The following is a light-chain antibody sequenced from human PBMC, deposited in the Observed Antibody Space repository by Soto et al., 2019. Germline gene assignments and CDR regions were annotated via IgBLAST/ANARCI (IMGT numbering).Light chain of an antibody. CDR1: QSINNL. J-gene: IGKJ1*01. CDR2: DAS. CDR3: QQYTNTNNPWM. Sequence: DVQMTQSPSTLSASVGDRVTITCRASQSINNLLAWYQQKPGKAAKLLAYDASTLQSGVASRFSGSGSGTEFTLIISGLQPDDSATYYCQQYTNTNNPWMFGQGTKVDIK. V-gene: IGKV1-5*01.